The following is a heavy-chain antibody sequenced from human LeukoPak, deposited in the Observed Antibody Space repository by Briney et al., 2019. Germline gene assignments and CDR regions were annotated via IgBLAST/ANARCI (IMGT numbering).Heavy chain of an antibody. CDR2: INTNTGNP. CDR1: GYTFTSYV. Sequence: ALVKVSCTASGYTFTSYVMNWVRQAPGQGLEWMGWINTNTGNPTYTQGFTGRFVFSLDTSVSTAYLQISSLKAEDTAMYYCARWGYGSGSYPNGGFDPWGQGTLVTVSS. CDR3: ARWGYGSGSYPNGGFDP. D-gene: IGHD3-10*01. J-gene: IGHJ5*02. V-gene: IGHV7-4-1*02.